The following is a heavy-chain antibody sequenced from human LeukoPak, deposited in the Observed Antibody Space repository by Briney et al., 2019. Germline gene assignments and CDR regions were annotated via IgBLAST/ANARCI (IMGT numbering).Heavy chain of an antibody. J-gene: IGHJ4*02. CDR3: ARDPVDTAMVRGDY. Sequence: GGSLRLSCAASGFTVSSNYMSWVRQPPGKGLVWVSRIKTDGSSTNYADSVKGRFTISRDNAKNSLYLQMNSLRAEDTAVYYCARDPVDTAMVRGDYWGQGALVTVSS. D-gene: IGHD5-18*01. CDR2: IKTDGSST. V-gene: IGHV3-74*01. CDR1: GFTVSSNY.